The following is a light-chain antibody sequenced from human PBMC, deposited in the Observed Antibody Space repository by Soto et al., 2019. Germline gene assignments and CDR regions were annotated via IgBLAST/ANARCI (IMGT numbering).Light chain of an antibody. CDR3: QQYYNWRPR. CDR2: GAS. CDR1: QGVSSN. V-gene: IGKV3-15*01. Sequence: EVVMMQSPATLSVSPGDTATLSCRASQGVSSNLAWYQQKSGQAPRLLIYGASTRATGVPARFSGSGSGTEFTLTISRLQSEDFAVYYCQQYYNWRPRFGQGTKVEIK. J-gene: IGKJ1*01.